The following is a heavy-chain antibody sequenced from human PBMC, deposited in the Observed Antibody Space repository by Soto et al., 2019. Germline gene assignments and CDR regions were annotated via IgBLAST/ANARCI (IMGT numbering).Heavy chain of an antibody. CDR2: IIPILGIA. CDR1: GGTFSSYT. D-gene: IGHD6-13*01. CDR3: ARVGAIAAAGTTNYYYGMDV. V-gene: IGHV1-69*02. Sequence: QVQLVQSGAEVKKPGSSVKVSCKASGGTFSSYTISWVRQAPGQGLEWMGRIIPILGIANYAQKFQGRVTITADKSTSTAYLELRSLRSEDTAVYYCARVGAIAAAGTTNYYYGMDVWGQGTTVTVSS. J-gene: IGHJ6*02.